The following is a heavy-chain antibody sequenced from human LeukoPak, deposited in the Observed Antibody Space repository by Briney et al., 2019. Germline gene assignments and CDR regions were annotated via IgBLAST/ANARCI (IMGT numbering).Heavy chain of an antibody. V-gene: IGHV5-51*01. CDR3: ARPYDSSGDAFDI. D-gene: IGHD3-22*01. CDR1: GYNFSTYW. CDR2: IYPGDSQT. J-gene: IGHJ3*02. Sequence: GESLKISCKASGYNFSTYWIGWVRQIPGKGLEWMAIIYPGDSQTRYSPSFEGQVTISADKSINTSYLRWSSLKASDTVMYYCARPYDSSGDAFDIWGQGTMVTVSS.